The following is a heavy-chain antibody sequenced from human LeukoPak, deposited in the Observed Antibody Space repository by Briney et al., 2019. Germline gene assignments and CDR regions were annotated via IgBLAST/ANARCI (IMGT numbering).Heavy chain of an antibody. CDR3: PRSPLYGMDV. Sequence: GGSLRLSCVGSGFTFGNYWMTWVRQAPGKGLEWVANIKQDGSERYYGDSVKGRFTISRDNAKNSLYLQMNSLRVEDTAVYYCPRSPLYGMDVWGQGTTVTVAS. V-gene: IGHV3-7*01. J-gene: IGHJ6*02. CDR2: IKQDGSER. CDR1: GFTFGNYW.